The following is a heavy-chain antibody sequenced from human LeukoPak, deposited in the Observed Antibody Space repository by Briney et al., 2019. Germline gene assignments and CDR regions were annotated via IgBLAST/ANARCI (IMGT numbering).Heavy chain of an antibody. J-gene: IGHJ6*02. D-gene: IGHD1-14*01. Sequence: PGGSLRLSCAASGFTFSSYGMHWVRQAPGKGLEWVAVISYDGSNKYYADSVKGRFTISRDNSKNTLYLQMNSLRAEDTAVYYCARGSVTRAYYYYGMDVWGQGTTVTVSS. CDR1: GFTFSSYG. V-gene: IGHV3-30*03. CDR2: ISYDGSNK. CDR3: ARGSVTRAYYYYGMDV.